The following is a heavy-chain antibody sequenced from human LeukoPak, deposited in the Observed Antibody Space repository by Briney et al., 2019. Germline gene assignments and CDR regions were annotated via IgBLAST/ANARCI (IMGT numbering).Heavy chain of an antibody. J-gene: IGHJ4*02. CDR1: GASTSDYY. CDR2: IHHTGSF. CDR3: ARGRITMVRGVIIGTYYFDY. Sequence: SETLSLTCTIFGASTSDYYWSWVRQPPGKGLEWIGYIHHTGSFDYNPSLNSRATISLDTSKNQFSLKLTSVTAADTAVYYCARGRITMVRGVIIGTYYFDYWGQGTLVTVSS. V-gene: IGHV4-59*12. D-gene: IGHD3-10*01.